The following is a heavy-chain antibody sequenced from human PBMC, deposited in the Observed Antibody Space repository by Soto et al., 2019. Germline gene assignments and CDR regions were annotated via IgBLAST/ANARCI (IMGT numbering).Heavy chain of an antibody. Sequence: SETLSLTCTVSCGSISSYYWSWIRQPPGKGLEWIGYIYYSGSTNYNPSLKSRVTISVDTSKNQFSLKLSSVTAADTAVYYCARLGIAAAGTDWFDPWGQGTLVTVSS. CDR2: IYYSGST. CDR1: CGSISSYY. D-gene: IGHD6-13*01. V-gene: IGHV4-59*01. J-gene: IGHJ5*02. CDR3: ARLGIAAAGTDWFDP.